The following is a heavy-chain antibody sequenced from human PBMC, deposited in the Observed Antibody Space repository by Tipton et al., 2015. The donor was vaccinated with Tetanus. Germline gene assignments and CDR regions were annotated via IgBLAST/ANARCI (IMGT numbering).Heavy chain of an antibody. Sequence: TLSLTCTVSGDSISGYYWIWIRQPPGKGLEWIGTVFHSGTTYYNPSLKSRVTISVDTSKNQFSLKLTSVTAADTAVYYCARWIAVTGTDFDFWGQGTLVTVSS. CDR1: GDSISGYY. CDR2: VFHSGTT. V-gene: IGHV4-38-2*02. D-gene: IGHD6-19*01. J-gene: IGHJ4*02. CDR3: ARWIAVTGTDFDF.